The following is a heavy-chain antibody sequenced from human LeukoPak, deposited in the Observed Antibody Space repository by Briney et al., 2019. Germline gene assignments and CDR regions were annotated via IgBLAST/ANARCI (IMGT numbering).Heavy chain of an antibody. CDR3: ARDPSYCSSTSCSGYYYGMDV. V-gene: IGHV3-30-3*01. D-gene: IGHD2-2*01. CDR1: GFTFSSYA. Sequence: GGSLRLSCAASGFTFSSYAMHWVRQAPGKGLEWVAVISYDGSNKYYADSVKGRFTISRDNSKNTLYLQMSSLRAEDTAVYYCARDPSYCSSTSCSGYYYGMDVWGQGTTVTVSS. CDR2: ISYDGSNK. J-gene: IGHJ6*02.